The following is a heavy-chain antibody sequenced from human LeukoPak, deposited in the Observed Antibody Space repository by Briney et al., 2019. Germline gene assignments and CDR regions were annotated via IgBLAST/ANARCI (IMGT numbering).Heavy chain of an antibody. J-gene: IGHJ4*02. CDR2: IYTSGST. D-gene: IGHD2-8*01. V-gene: IGHV4-61*02. CDR3: ARCQYDGPFLDY. CDR1: GGSISSGSYC. Sequence: PSETLSLTCTVSGGSISSGSYCWSWIRQPAGKGLDWIGRIYTSGSTNYNPSLKSRVTISVDTSKNQFSLKLSSVTAADTAVYYCARCQYDGPFLDYWGQGTLVTVSS.